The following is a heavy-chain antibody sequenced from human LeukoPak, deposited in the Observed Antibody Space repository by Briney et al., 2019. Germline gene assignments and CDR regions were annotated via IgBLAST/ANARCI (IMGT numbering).Heavy chain of an antibody. CDR2: IYWNDDK. V-gene: IGHV2-5*01. J-gene: IGHJ5*02. D-gene: IGHD6-6*01. CDR3: AHRGVAHRPTFFWLDP. Sequence: SGPTLVNPTQTLTLTCTFSGFSLTTSGVGVGWIRQPPGKALEWLALIYWNDDKRYSPSLRDRLTITKDTSKNQVVLTMTNLDPVDTATYYCAHRGVAHRPTFFWLDPWGQGTLVTVSS. CDR1: GFSLTTSGVG.